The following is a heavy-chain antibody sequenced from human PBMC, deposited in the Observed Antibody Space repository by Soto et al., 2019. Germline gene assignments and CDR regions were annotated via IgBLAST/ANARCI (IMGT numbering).Heavy chain of an antibody. CDR2: INHSGST. D-gene: IGHD6-6*01. Sequence: KPSETLSLTCAVYGGSFSGYYWSWIRQPPGKGLEWIGEINHSGSTNYNPSLKSRVTISVDTSKNQFSLKLSSVTAADTAVYYCASIAARQGHYYYYGMDVWGQGTTVTVSS. J-gene: IGHJ6*02. V-gene: IGHV4-34*01. CDR3: ASIAARQGHYYYYGMDV. CDR1: GGSFSGYY.